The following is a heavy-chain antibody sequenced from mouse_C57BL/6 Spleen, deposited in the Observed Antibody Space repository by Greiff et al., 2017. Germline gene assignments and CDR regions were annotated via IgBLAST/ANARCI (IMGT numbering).Heavy chain of an antibody. V-gene: IGHV1-55*01. J-gene: IGHJ2*01. CDR3: ERLGLRYPFDY. Sequence: QVQLQQPGAELVKPGASVKMSCKASGYTFTSYWITWVKQRPGQCLEWIGDIYPGSGSTNYNEKFKSKATLTVDNSSSTAYMQLSSLTSEDSAVYYGERLGLRYPFDYWGQGTTRTVSS. D-gene: IGHD1-1*01. CDR2: IYPGSGST. CDR1: GYTFTSYW.